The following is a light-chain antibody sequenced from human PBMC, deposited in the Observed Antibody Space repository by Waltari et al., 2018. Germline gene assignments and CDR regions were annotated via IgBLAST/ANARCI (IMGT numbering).Light chain of an antibody. V-gene: IGKV1-33*01. CDR2: DAS. CDR3: QQYDNLPWT. Sequence: DLQMTQSPSSLSASVGDRVTITCQASQDISNYLNWYQQKPGKAPKLRIYDASNLETGVPSRFSGSGSGTDFTFTISSLQPEDIATYYCQQYDNLPWTFGQGTKVEIK. J-gene: IGKJ1*01. CDR1: QDISNY.